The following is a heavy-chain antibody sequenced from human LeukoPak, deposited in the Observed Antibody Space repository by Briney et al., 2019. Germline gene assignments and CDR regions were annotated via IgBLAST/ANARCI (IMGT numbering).Heavy chain of an antibody. Sequence: ASVKVSCEASGYTFTGYYMHWVRQAPGQGLEWMGWINPNSGGTNYAQKFQGRITMTRDTSISTAYMELSRLRSDDTAVYYCERDPCSTSCYYNWFDPWGQGTLVTVSS. CDR1: GYTFTGYY. V-gene: IGHV1-2*02. J-gene: IGHJ5*02. D-gene: IGHD2-2*01. CDR2: INPNSGGT. CDR3: ERDPCSTSCYYNWFDP.